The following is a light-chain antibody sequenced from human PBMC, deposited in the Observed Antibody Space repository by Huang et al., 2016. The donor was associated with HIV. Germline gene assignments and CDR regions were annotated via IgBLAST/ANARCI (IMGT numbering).Light chain of an antibody. J-gene: IGKJ2*01. CDR3: HQRRSWPQT. CDR2: DSS. CDR1: QSVGHY. Sequence: EILLTQSPATLSLSPGETATLSCRASQSVGHYLGWYQQKSGQIPKLLIYDSSNRATDIPVRFSGNGSETDFTLTITALEPEDFALDYCHQRRSWPQTFGQGTKLEI. V-gene: IGKV3-11*01.